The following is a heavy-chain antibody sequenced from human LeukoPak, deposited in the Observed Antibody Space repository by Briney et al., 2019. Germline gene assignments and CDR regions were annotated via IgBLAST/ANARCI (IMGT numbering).Heavy chain of an antibody. J-gene: IGHJ4*02. Sequence: PGGSLRLSCAASGFTFSNYAIHWVRQAPGKGLEWVSSISSTNYYIYYGDSVKGRFTISRDDTKSSLYLQINSLRAEDTAVYYCARADYEGYLTYWGLGILVTVSS. CDR3: ARADYEGYLTY. CDR2: ISSTNYYI. D-gene: IGHD3-22*01. CDR1: GFTFSNYA. V-gene: IGHV3-21*01.